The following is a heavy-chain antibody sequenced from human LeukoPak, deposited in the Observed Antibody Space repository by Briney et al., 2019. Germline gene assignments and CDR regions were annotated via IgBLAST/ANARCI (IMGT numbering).Heavy chain of an antibody. D-gene: IGHD3-22*01. CDR2: ISSSGGST. CDR1: GFTFSSYA. V-gene: IGHV3-23*01. Sequence: GGSLRLSCAGSGFTFSSYAMSWVRQAPGKGLEWVSAISSSGGSTYYADSVKGRFTISRDNSKNTLYLQMDSLRAEDTAVYYCAKEGHYYDSSGYLDYWGQGTLVTVSS. J-gene: IGHJ4*02. CDR3: AKEGHYYDSSGYLDY.